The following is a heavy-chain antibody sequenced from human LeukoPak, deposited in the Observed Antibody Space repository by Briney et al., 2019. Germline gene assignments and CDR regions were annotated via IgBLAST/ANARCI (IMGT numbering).Heavy chain of an antibody. Sequence: GGSLRLSCAASGFTFNNYAMSWVRQAPGKGLEWVSAINWNGGSTGYADFVKGRFTISRDNAKNSLYLQMNSLRAEDTALYQCERVRPGRDGYNYFDYWGQGTLVTVSS. CDR3: ERVRPGRDGYNYFDY. J-gene: IGHJ4*02. D-gene: IGHD5-24*01. CDR2: INWNGGST. CDR1: GFTFNNYA. V-gene: IGHV3-20*01.